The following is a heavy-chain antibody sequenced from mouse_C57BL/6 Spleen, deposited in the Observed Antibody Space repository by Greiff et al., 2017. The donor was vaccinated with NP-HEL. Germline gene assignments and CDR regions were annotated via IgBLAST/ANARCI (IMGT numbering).Heavy chain of an antibody. D-gene: IGHD1-1*01. CDR3: AREEAYYGSSYGYFDY. Sequence: VQLKESGPGLVKPSQSLSLTCSVTGYSITSGYYWNWIRQFPGNKLEWMGYISYDGSNNYNPSLKNRISITRDTSKNQFFLKLNSVTTEDTATYYCAREEAYYGSSYGYFDYWGQGTTLTVSS. CDR1: GYSITSGYY. CDR2: ISYDGSN. V-gene: IGHV3-6*01. J-gene: IGHJ2*01.